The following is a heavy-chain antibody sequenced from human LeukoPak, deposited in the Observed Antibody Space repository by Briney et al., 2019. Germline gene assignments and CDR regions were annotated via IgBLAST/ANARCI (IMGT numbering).Heavy chain of an antibody. CDR3: ATMVVTPTSDY. CDR2: INPNSGGT. V-gene: IGHV1-2*02. J-gene: IGHJ4*02. Sequence: GASVKVSCKASGYTFTGYYIHWMRQAPGQGLEWMGWINPNSGGTNYAQKFQGRVTMTRDTSISTAYMELSSLRSDDTAVYYCATMVVTPTSDYWGQGTLVTVSS. D-gene: IGHD4-23*01. CDR1: GYTFTGYY.